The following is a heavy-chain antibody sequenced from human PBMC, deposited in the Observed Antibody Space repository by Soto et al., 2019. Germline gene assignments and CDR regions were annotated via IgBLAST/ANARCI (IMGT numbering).Heavy chain of an antibody. CDR3: ARQIVATSYYGMDV. D-gene: IGHD5-12*01. J-gene: IGHJ6*02. CDR2: IDWDDDK. CDR1: GFSLSTRGMC. V-gene: IGHV2-70*01. Sequence: SGPTLVNPTQTLTLTCPFSGFSLSTRGMCVSWIRQPPGKALEWLALIDWDDDKYYSTSLKTRLTISKDTSKNQVVLTMTNMDPVDTATYYCARQIVATSYYGMDVWGQGTTVTVSS.